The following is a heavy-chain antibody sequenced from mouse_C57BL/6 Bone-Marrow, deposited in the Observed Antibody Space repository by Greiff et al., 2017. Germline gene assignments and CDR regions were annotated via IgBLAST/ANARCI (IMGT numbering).Heavy chain of an antibody. CDR3: ATYYSNAWFAY. J-gene: IGHJ3*01. D-gene: IGHD2-5*01. Sequence: VMLVESGPGLVAPSPSLSITCTVSGFSLTSYAISWVRQPPGKGLEWLGVIWPGGGTNYNSALKSRLSISKDNSKSQVFLKMNSLQTDDTARYYCATYYSNAWFAYWGQGTLVTVSA. CDR2: IWPGGGT. CDR1: GFSLTSYA. V-gene: IGHV2-9-1*01.